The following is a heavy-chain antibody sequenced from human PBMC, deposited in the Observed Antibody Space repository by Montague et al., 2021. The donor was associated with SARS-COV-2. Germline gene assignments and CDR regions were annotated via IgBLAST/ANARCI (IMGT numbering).Heavy chain of an antibody. V-gene: IGHV4-39*01. CDR2: FYYSAST. D-gene: IGHD3-3*01. Sequence: SETLSLTCTVSGGSISSSRYYWGWMRQPQGQWLEWFGSFYYSASTYFNPYLKSRVTISVDTSKNQFSLKLSSVTAADTSVYYCARQNKRITIFGVFIPPVFPWFDPWGQGTLVTVSS. CDR1: GGSISSSRYY. CDR3: ARQNKRITIFGVFIPPVFPWFDP. J-gene: IGHJ5*02.